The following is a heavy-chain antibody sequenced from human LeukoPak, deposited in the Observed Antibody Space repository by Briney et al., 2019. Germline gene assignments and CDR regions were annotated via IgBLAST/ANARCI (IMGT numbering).Heavy chain of an antibody. CDR3: ARDPFYSSGWFDY. Sequence: GGSLRLSCAASGFTFSSYEMNWVRQAPGKGLEWVSYISSSGSTIYYADSVKGRFTISRDNAKNSLYLQMNSLRAEDTAVYYCARDPFYSSGWFDYWGQGTLVTVSS. CDR2: ISSSGSTI. J-gene: IGHJ4*02. V-gene: IGHV3-48*03. D-gene: IGHD6-19*01. CDR1: GFTFSSYE.